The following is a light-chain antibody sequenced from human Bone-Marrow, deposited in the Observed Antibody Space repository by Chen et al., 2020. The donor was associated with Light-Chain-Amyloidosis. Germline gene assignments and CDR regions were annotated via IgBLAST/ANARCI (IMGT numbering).Light chain of an antibody. V-gene: IGLV3-21*02. Sequence: SYVLTQPSSVSVAPGQTATIACGGNNIGSTSVHWYQQTPGQAPLLVVYDDSDRHSGIPARLAGADSGNTATLPMSRVEAGDEADYYCQVWDRSSDRPVFGGGTMLTVL. CDR3: QVWDRSSDRPV. J-gene: IGLJ3*02. CDR1: NIGSTS. CDR2: DDS.